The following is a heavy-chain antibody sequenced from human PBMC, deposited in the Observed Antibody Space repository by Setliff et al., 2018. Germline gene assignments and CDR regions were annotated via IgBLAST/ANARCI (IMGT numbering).Heavy chain of an antibody. CDR1: GFTLSSYG. V-gene: IGHV3-30*02. Sequence: PGGSLRLSCAASGFTLSSYGMHWVRQAPGKGLEWMAFIGFDGNEKQYADSVKGRLAISRDNSKNTLYVQMNSLTAGETAVYYCARAAGSRGYVSWFDTWGQGTLVTVSS. CDR2: IGFDGNEK. J-gene: IGHJ5*02. D-gene: IGHD3-22*01. CDR3: ARAAGSRGYVSWFDT.